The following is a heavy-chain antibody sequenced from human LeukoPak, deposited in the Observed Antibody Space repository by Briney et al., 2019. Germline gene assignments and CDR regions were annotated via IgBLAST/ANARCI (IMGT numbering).Heavy chain of an antibody. Sequence: SSVKVSCKASVGTFTSYAISCVRQAPGQGLEWMGGIMPIFGTANYAQKFQARVTITTAEYTSPAYMELSSLRSEDTAVYYCARGQRQLSLRVSGYYYSYMDVWGKGTTVTVSS. CDR1: VGTFTSYA. D-gene: IGHD5-18*01. CDR2: IMPIFGTA. V-gene: IGHV1-69*05. J-gene: IGHJ6*03. CDR3: ARGQRQLSLRVSGYYYSYMDV.